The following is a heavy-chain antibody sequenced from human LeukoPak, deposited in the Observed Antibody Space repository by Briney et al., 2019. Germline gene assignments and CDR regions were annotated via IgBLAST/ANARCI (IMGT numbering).Heavy chain of an antibody. J-gene: IGHJ4*02. V-gene: IGHV3-15*01. CDR1: GFTFTNAW. D-gene: IGHD5-24*01. Sequence: GGSLRLSCAASGFTFTNAWMIWVRHAPGKGLMCFTRIKSRTDDGTTDYAAPVQVRFTISRDDSNNTLSLQQNSIKTDDTAFFYCTTRINRDGYQWAYDSWGEGTLVTVSS. CDR2: IKSRTDDGTT. CDR3: TTRINRDGYQWAYDS.